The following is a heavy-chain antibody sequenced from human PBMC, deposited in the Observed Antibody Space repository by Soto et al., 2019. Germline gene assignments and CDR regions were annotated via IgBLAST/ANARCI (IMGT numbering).Heavy chain of an antibody. CDR1: GYTFTDHG. D-gene: IGHD3-22*01. Sequence: QVQLVQSGGEAKKPGASVRVSCKTSGYTFTDHGMSWVRQAPGRGLEWMGWISTQNGDTNYAQKLHGRVTMTTDTSTSTAYMELRSLRSDDTDIYYCARGLSLSEYYVDYWGQGTLVTVSS. CDR2: ISTQNGDT. J-gene: IGHJ4*02. V-gene: IGHV1-18*01. CDR3: ARGLSLSEYYVDY.